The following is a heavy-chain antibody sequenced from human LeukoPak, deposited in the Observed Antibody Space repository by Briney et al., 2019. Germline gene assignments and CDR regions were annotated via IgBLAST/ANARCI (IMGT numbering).Heavy chain of an antibody. CDR2: ITRSSRII. Sequence: GGSLRLSCAASGFTFSNFEMNWVRQIPGKGLEWLSFITRSSRIIYYADSVKGRFTISRDNSKNTLYLQMNSLRAEDTAVYYCARSRGLRIAAAGTGYYYYYMDVWGKGTTVTVSS. V-gene: IGHV3-48*01. D-gene: IGHD6-13*01. J-gene: IGHJ6*03. CDR3: ARSRGLRIAAAGTGYYYYYMDV. CDR1: GFTFSNFE.